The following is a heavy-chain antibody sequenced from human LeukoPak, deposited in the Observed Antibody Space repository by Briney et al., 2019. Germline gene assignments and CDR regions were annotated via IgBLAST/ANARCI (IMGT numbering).Heavy chain of an antibody. CDR2: IIPIFGTA. V-gene: IGHV1-69*06. CDR1: GGTFSSYA. D-gene: IGHD6-13*01. Sequence: ASVKVPCKASGGTFSSYAISWVRQAPGQGLEWMGGIIPIFGTANYAQKFQGRVTITADKSTSTAYMELSSLRSEDTAVYYCAGASGYSSSWYGSSRFDPWGQGTLVTVSS. CDR3: AGASGYSSSWYGSSRFDP. J-gene: IGHJ5*02.